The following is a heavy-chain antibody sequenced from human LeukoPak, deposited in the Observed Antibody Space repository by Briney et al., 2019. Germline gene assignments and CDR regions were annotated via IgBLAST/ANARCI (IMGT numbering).Heavy chain of an antibody. Sequence: GGSLRLSCAASGFTFSSYSMNWVRQAPGKGLEWISYINSNSDTVHYSNSVEGRFTISRDNAKNSLYLQMNSLRAEDTAVYYCAREALATVTMDYWGQGTLVTVSS. CDR2: INSNSDTV. CDR3: AREALATVTMDY. D-gene: IGHD4-17*01. V-gene: IGHV3-48*04. J-gene: IGHJ4*02. CDR1: GFTFSSYS.